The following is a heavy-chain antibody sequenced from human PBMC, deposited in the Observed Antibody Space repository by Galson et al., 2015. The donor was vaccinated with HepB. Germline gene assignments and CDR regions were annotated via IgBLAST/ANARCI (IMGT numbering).Heavy chain of an antibody. V-gene: IGHV4-34*01. CDR3: ARSLGSVRGVSNWFDP. CDR1: GGSFSGYY. D-gene: IGHD3-10*01. J-gene: IGHJ5*02. CDR2: INDSGST. Sequence: LSLTCAAYGGSFSGYYWTWIRQPPGKGLEWIGEINDSGSTNYNPSLKSRVTISVDTSKNQFSVNLISVTAADTAVYYCARSLGSVRGVSNWFDPWGQGTLVTVSS.